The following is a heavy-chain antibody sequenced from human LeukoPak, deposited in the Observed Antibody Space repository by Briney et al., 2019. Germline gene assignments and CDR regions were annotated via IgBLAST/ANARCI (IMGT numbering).Heavy chain of an antibody. CDR2: ITSSASTI. CDR1: GFTFSSYQ. D-gene: IGHD2-21*02. CDR3: ASLTSPLNY. J-gene: IGHJ4*02. V-gene: IGHV3-48*03. Sequence: GGSLRLSCAASGFTFSSYQVNWVRQAPGKGLEWVSYITSSASTIYYADSVKGRFTISRDNAKNSLYLQMNSLRAEDTAVYYCASLTSPLNYWGQGTLVTVSS.